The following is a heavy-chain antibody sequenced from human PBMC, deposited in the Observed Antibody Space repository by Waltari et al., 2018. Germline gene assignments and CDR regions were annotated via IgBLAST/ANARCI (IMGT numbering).Heavy chain of an antibody. CDR3: AKGDGRRDAFDI. V-gene: IGHV3-30*02. CDR1: GFTFSSYG. CDR2: IRYDGSNK. J-gene: IGHJ3*02. D-gene: IGHD2-8*01. Sequence: QVQLVESGGGVVQPGGSLRLSCAASGFTFSSYGMHWVRQAPGKGLEWVACIRYDGSNKYYADSVKGRFTISRDNSKNTLYLQMNSLRAEDTAVYYCAKGDGRRDAFDIWGQGTMVTVSS.